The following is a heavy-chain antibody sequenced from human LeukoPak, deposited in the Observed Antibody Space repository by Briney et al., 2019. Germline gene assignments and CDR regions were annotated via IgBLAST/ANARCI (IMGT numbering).Heavy chain of an antibody. CDR1: GGSISSSYSY. D-gene: IGHD2/OR15-2a*01. J-gene: IGHJ6*02. V-gene: IGHV4-39*07. Sequence: TSETLSLTCTVSGGSISSSYSYWGWIRQPPGKGLEWIGNIYYSGSTYYSPSLTSRVTVSVDTSENQFSLKLSSVTAADTAVYYCARAHSIASYYYGVDVWGQGTTVTVSS. CDR2: IYYSGST. CDR3: ARAHSIASYYYGVDV.